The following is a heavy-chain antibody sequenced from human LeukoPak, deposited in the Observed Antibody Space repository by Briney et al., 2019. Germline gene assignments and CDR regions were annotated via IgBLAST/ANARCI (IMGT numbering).Heavy chain of an antibody. Sequence: GGSLRLSCAASRFTFSSYWMSWVRQAPGKGLEWVANIKQDGSEKYYVDSVKGRFTISRDNAKNSLYLQMNSLRAEDTAVYYCARGTWIQLWFSFDYRGQGTLVTVSS. CDR1: RFTFSSYW. D-gene: IGHD5-18*01. CDR2: IKQDGSEK. CDR3: ARGTWIQLWFSFDY. J-gene: IGHJ4*02. V-gene: IGHV3-7*04.